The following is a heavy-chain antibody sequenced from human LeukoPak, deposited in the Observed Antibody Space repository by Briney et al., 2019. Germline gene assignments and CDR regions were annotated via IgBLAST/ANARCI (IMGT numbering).Heavy chain of an antibody. CDR1: GGSISSSSYY. D-gene: IGHD3-22*01. Sequence: SETLSLTCTVSGGSISSSSYYWGWIRQPPGKGLEWIGNIYYSGSTYYNPSLKSRVTISVDTSKNQFSLKLSSVTAADTAVYYCARAGYYYDSSGYFRFDPWGQGTLVTVSS. CDR2: IYYSGST. V-gene: IGHV4-39*07. CDR3: ARAGYYYDSSGYFRFDP. J-gene: IGHJ5*02.